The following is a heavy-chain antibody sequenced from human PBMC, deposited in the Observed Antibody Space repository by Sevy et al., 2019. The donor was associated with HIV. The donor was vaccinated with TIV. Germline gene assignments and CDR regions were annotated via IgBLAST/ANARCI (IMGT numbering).Heavy chain of an antibody. CDR2: IWYDGSNK. CDR1: GFTFSSYG. J-gene: IGHJ3*02. CDR3: AKPLRPGQQWLAAFDI. Sequence: GGSLRLSCAASGFTFSSYGMHWVRQAPGKGLEWVAVIWYDGSNKYYADSVKGRFTISRDNSKNTLYLQMNSLRAEDTAVYYCAKPLRPGQQWLAAFDIWGQGTMVTVSS. D-gene: IGHD6-19*01. V-gene: IGHV3-33*06.